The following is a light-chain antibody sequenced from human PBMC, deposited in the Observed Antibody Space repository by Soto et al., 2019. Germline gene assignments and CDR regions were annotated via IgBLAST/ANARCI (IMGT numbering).Light chain of an antibody. Sequence: IQLTQSPSSLSASVGDRVTITCRASQSISSWLAWYQQKPGKAPKLLIYDASNLETGVPSRFSGSGSGTDFNLTISSLQPEDIATYYCQQYDSLPRTFGQGTKVDIK. CDR2: DAS. V-gene: IGKV1-33*01. J-gene: IGKJ1*01. CDR1: QSISSW. CDR3: QQYDSLPRT.